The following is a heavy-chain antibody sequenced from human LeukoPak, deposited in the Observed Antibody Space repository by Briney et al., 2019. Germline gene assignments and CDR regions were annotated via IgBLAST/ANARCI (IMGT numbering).Heavy chain of an antibody. V-gene: IGHV3-48*01. Sequence: GGSLRLSCVGSGFIFSSYSMNWVRQAPGKGLEWISYISSSSGTIYYADSVKGRFTISRDNAKNSLYLQMNSLRAEDAAVYYCARDLYRIVVVPHYFDYWGQGTLVTVSS. CDR1: GFIFSSYS. CDR2: ISSSSGTI. J-gene: IGHJ4*02. D-gene: IGHD3-22*01. CDR3: ARDLYRIVVVPHYFDY.